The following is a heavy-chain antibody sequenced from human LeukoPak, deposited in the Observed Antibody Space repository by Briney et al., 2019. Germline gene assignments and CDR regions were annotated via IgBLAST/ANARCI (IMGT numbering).Heavy chain of an antibody. CDR2: IRSSGSTS. CDR3: ARETIGVANFDY. Sequence: GGSLRLSCAASGFTFSDYYMSWIRQAPGKGLEWVSYIRSSGSTSYYADSVKGRFTIARDNAKNSLYLQMNSLRAEDTAVYYCARETIGVANFDYWGQGTLVTVSS. D-gene: IGHD3-3*01. V-gene: IGHV3-11*04. CDR1: GFTFSDYY. J-gene: IGHJ4*02.